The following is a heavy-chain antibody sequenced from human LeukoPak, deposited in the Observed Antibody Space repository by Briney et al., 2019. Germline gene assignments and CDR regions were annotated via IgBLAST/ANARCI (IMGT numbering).Heavy chain of an antibody. J-gene: IGHJ5*02. Sequence: SETLSLTCTVSGGSINSRSYYWGWIRQPPGKGLEWIGSIYYSGSTYHNPSLKSRVTISVDTSKYQLSLKLSSVTAADTAVYYCAFRRDGYKGGNWFDPWGQGTLVTVSS. V-gene: IGHV4-39*01. CDR3: AFRRDGYKGGNWFDP. CDR1: GGSINSRSYY. D-gene: IGHD5-24*01. CDR2: IYYSGST.